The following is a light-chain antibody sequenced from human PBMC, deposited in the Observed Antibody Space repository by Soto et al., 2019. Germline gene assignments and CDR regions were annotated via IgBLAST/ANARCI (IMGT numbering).Light chain of an antibody. V-gene: IGKV1-5*01. CDR2: DAF. J-gene: IGKJ1*01. CDR3: QQYATYPWT. CDR1: QSLSGW. Sequence: DIKLTQTPSILSASIGGRATITYRASQSLSGWLAWYQQTPGKAPKLLISDAFRLESGVPSRFRGSGSGTEFSLTISSLQPGDSATYYCQQYATYPWTFGRGTKVDIK.